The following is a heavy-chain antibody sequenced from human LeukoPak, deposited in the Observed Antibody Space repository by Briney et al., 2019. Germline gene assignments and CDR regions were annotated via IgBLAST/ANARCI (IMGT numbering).Heavy chain of an antibody. CDR2: TYYRSKWYN. D-gene: IGHD6-19*01. CDR1: GDSVSSNSAA. V-gene: IGHV6-1*01. J-gene: IGHJ4*02. CDR3: ARSGSGGWIDY. Sequence: SQTLSLTCAISGDSVSSNSAAWNWMGQSPSRGLEWLGRTYYRSKWYNGYAVFVKSRISVNPDTSKNQFSLQLNSVTPEDTAVYYCARSGSGGWIDYWGQGTLVTVSS.